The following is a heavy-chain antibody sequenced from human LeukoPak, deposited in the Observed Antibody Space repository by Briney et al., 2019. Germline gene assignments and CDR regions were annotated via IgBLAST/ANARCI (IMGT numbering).Heavy chain of an antibody. CDR3: ARDKVPSGYIVRPLFDY. CDR2: INHSGST. V-gene: IGHV4-34*01. J-gene: IGHJ4*02. D-gene: IGHD3-22*01. Sequence: SETLSLTCAVYGGSFSGYYWSWIRQPPGKGLEWIGEINHSGSTNYNPSLKSRVTISVDTSKNQFSLKLSSVTAADTAVYYCARDKVPSGYIVRPLFDYWGQGTLVTVSS. CDR1: GGSFSGYY.